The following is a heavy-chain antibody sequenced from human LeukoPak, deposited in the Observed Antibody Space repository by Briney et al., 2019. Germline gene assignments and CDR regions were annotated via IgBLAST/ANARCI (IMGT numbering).Heavy chain of an antibody. D-gene: IGHD3-16*01. CDR1: GYTFTSYD. Sequence: ASVKVSCKASGYTFTSYDINWVRQATGQGLEWMGWMNPNSGNTGYAQKFQGRVTMTRNTSISTAYMELSSLRAEDTAVYYCAKDFMITFGGVTPWWGQGTLVTVSS. CDR3: AKDFMITFGGVTPW. CDR2: MNPNSGNT. V-gene: IGHV1-8*01. J-gene: IGHJ4*02.